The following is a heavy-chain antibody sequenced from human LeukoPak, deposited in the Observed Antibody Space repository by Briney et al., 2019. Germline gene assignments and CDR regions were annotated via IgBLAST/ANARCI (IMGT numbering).Heavy chain of an antibody. Sequence: PSETLSLTCTVSGGSISSYYWSWIRQPPGKGLEWIGYIYYSGSTNYNPSLKSRVTISVDTSKNQFPLKLSSVTAEDTAVYYCASSSGYYSYDAFDIWGQGTMVTVSS. CDR1: GGSISSYY. CDR2: IYYSGST. D-gene: IGHD3-22*01. V-gene: IGHV4-59*01. CDR3: ASSSGYYSYDAFDI. J-gene: IGHJ3*02.